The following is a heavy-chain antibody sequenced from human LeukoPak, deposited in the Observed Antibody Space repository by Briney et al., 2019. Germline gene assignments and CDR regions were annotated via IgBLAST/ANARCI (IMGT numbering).Heavy chain of an antibody. Sequence: PGASLRLSCAASGFTFSSYAMSWVRQAPGKGLEWVANIKQDGSEKYYVDSVKGRFTISRDNAKNSLYLQMNSLRAEDTAVYYCARRDGYNRAGTWFDPWGQGTLVTVSS. D-gene: IGHD5-24*01. CDR1: GFTFSSYA. CDR3: ARRDGYNRAGTWFDP. CDR2: IKQDGSEK. J-gene: IGHJ5*02. V-gene: IGHV3-7*01.